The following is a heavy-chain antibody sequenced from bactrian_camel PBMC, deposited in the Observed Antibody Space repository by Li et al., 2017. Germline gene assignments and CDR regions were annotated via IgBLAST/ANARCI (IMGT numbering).Heavy chain of an antibody. CDR3: AADTVTWGCGAGSWEAGANY. J-gene: IGHJ4*01. D-gene: IGHD3*01. V-gene: IGHV3S55*01. CDR1: GYTYSTFC. CDR2: IYTGGT. Sequence: HVQLVESGGGSVQAGGSLRLACTASGYTYSTFCMGWYRQAPGKDREWVAAIYTGGTAYTDSVKGRFTISKDDAKNTLYLQMNNLKPEDTAMYYCAADTVTWGCGAGSWEAGANYWGQGTQVTVS.